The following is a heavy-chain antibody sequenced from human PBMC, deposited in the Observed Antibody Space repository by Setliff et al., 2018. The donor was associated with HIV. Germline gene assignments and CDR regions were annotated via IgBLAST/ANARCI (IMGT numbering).Heavy chain of an antibody. CDR2: ISYDGST. J-gene: IGHJ3*02. CDR1: GGFIGGHY. V-gene: IGHV4-59*11. D-gene: IGHD3-3*01. CDR3: AKDWDTFWSGYSRVIAFDI. Sequence: PSETRSLTCTVSGGFIGGHYWTWIRQPPGRGLEWIATISYDGSTDYNPSLKNRVAISLDTSQNQFSLRLSSVTAADTALYYCAKDWDTFWSGYSRVIAFDIWGQGKMVTVSS.